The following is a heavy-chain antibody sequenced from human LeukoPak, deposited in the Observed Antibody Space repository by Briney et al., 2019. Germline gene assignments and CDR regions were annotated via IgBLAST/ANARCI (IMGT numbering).Heavy chain of an antibody. CDR3: ARDLMYFWNGSYGMDV. J-gene: IGHJ6*02. V-gene: IGHV3-7*03. D-gene: IGHD3-3*01. CDR1: GFTFSSYW. CDR2: IKQDGSEK. Sequence: GGSLRLSCAASGFTFSSYWMSWVRQAPGKGLEWVANIKQDGSEKYYVDSVKGRFTISRDNAKNSLYLQMNSLRAEDTAVYYSARDLMYFWNGSYGMDVWGQGTTVTVSS.